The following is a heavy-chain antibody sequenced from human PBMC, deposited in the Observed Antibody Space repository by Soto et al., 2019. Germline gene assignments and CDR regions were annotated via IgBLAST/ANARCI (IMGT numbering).Heavy chain of an antibody. D-gene: IGHD3-16*02. CDR3: AGHGGELSLHDAFDI. Sequence: SETLSLTCTVSGGSISSSSYYWGWIRQPPGKGLEWIGSIYYSGSTYYNPSLKSRVTISVDTSKTLFSLMLSLVTAAAAAVYYCAGHGGELSLHDAFDIWGQGTMVTVSS. V-gene: IGHV4-39*01. J-gene: IGHJ3*02. CDR1: GGSISSSSYY. CDR2: IYYSGST.